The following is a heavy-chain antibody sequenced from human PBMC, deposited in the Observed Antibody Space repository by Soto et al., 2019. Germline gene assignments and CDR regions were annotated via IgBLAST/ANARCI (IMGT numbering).Heavy chain of an antibody. Sequence: SETLSLTCTVSGGSIRSGGYYWSWVRQNPRKGLEWIGNIYYSGNTYYNPSLKTRLTISVDTSKNQFSLNLSSVTAADTAMYYCARDRLMATAGTARHYFGLDVWGQGTTVTVSS. D-gene: IGHD5-18*01. CDR2: IYYSGNT. V-gene: IGHV4-31*03. J-gene: IGHJ6*02. CDR1: GGSIRSGGYY. CDR3: ARDRLMATAGTARHYFGLDV.